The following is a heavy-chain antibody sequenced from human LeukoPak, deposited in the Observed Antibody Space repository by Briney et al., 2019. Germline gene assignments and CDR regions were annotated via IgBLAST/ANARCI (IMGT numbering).Heavy chain of an antibody. V-gene: IGHV4-34*01. CDR1: GGSFSGYY. J-gene: IGHJ4*02. Sequence: SETLSLTCAVYGGSFSGYYWSWIRQPPGKGLEWIGEINHSGSTNYNPSLKSRVTISVDTSKNQFSLKLSSVTAADTAVYYCASYGSGRYFDYWGQGTLVTVSS. CDR3: ASYGSGRYFDY. CDR2: INHSGST. D-gene: IGHD3-10*01.